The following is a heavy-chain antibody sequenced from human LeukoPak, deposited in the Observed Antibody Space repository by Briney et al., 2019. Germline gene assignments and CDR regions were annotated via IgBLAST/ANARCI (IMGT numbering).Heavy chain of an antibody. CDR1: GYTFTSYD. CDR3: ARVPVLRYFDWLLRRPDYFDY. J-gene: IGHJ4*02. V-gene: IGHV1-8*03. D-gene: IGHD3-9*01. Sequence: GASVKVSCKASGYTFTSYDINWVRQATGQGLEWMGWMNPNSGNTGYAQKFQGRVTITRNTSISTAYMELSSLRSDDTAVYYCARVPVLRYFDWLLRRPDYFDYWGQGTLVTVSS. CDR2: MNPNSGNT.